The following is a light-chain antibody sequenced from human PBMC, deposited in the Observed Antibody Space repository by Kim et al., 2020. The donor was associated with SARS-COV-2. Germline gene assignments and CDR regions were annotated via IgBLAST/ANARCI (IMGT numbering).Light chain of an antibody. J-gene: IGLJ3*02. CDR3: LLSCSGDRV. Sequence: QAVVTQEPSLTVSPGGTVTLTCGSSTGAVTSGHYPYWFQQKPGQAPRTLIYDTSDKHSWTPVRFSGSLLGGKAALTLSGAQPEDEADYYCLLSCSGDRVFGGGTQLTVL. CDR2: DTS. CDR1: TGAVTSGHY. V-gene: IGLV7-46*01.